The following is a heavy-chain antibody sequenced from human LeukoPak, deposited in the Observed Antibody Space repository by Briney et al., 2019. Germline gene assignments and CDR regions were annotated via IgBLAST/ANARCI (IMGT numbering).Heavy chain of an antibody. J-gene: IGHJ4*02. D-gene: IGHD6-6*01. CDR3: ARRKQLGFDY. Sequence: SETLSLTCTVSGGSISSSSYYWGWIRQPPGKGLEWIGSIYYSGSTYYNPSLKSRVTISVDTSKNQFSLKLSSVTAADTAVYYCARRKQLGFDYWGQGTLVTVSS. CDR1: GGSISSSSYY. CDR2: IYYSGST. V-gene: IGHV4-39*01.